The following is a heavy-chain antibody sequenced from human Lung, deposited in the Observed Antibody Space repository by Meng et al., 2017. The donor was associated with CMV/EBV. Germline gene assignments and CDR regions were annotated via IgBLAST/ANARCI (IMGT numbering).Heavy chain of an antibody. CDR3: ARVQAGSFDV. CDR1: GDSITDYY. J-gene: IGHJ3*01. Sequence: SXTLSLTCTVSGDSITDYYWIWIRQPPGKAPQYIGDVFYTGSTTYNPSLKGRVIISLDSSKSQFSPKLSSVTAADTAVYYCARVQAGSFDVWGQGTMVTVSS. CDR2: VFYTGST. V-gene: IGHV4-59*01.